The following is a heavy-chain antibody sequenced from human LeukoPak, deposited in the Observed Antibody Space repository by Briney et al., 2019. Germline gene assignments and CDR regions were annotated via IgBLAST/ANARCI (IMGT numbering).Heavy chain of an antibody. CDR2: ISHGSKTI. Sequence: GGSLRLSCAASGFTFSSFSMNWVRQAPGKGLEWVSYISHGSKTIYYADSVKGRFTISRDNANNSLYLQMNSRRVDGTAVYHCVRDYSWAFDIWGQGAMVTVSS. J-gene: IGHJ3*02. V-gene: IGHV3-48*01. CDR1: GFTFSSFS. CDR3: VRDYSWAFDI. D-gene: IGHD2-15*01.